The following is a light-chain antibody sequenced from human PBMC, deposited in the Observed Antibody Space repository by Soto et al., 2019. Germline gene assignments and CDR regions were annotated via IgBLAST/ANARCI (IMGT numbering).Light chain of an antibody. CDR2: DVS. Sequence: QSALTQPASVSGSPGQSITISCTGTSSDVGAYNYVSWYQHHPGKAPKLMIYDVSSRPSGVSNRFSGSKSGNTASLTISGLQAEDEADYYCSSYTSSSTLVIFGGGTQLTVL. V-gene: IGLV2-14*03. J-gene: IGLJ2*01. CDR3: SSYTSSSTLVI. CDR1: SSDVGAYNY.